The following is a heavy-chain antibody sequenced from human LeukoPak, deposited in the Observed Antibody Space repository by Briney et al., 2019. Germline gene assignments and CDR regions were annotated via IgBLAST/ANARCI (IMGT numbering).Heavy chain of an antibody. CDR2: ISGSGGST. Sequence: GGSLRLSCAASGFTFSSYAMSWVRQAPGKGLEWVSAISGSGGSTYYADSVKGRFTISRDNSKNTLYLQMNSLRAEDTAVYYCARDLGGYSYGHGGDYWGQGTLVTVSS. CDR3: ARDLGGYSYGHGGDY. V-gene: IGHV3-23*01. D-gene: IGHD5-18*01. J-gene: IGHJ4*02. CDR1: GFTFSSYA.